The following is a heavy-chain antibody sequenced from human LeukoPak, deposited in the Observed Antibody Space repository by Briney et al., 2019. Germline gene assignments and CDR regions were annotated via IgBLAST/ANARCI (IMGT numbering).Heavy chain of an antibody. CDR3: ARRSDLWSGFRSDYYYMDV. Sequence: LSETLSLTCTVSGASMNKYYWSWLRQPPGKGLEWIGYIHYGGNTNYSPSLKSRLTISVDRSNNQFSLSLTSVTAADTAVYYCARRSDLWSGFRSDYYYMDVWGNGTTVIVSS. J-gene: IGHJ6*03. CDR2: IHYGGNT. V-gene: IGHV4-59*08. D-gene: IGHD3-3*01. CDR1: GASMNKYY.